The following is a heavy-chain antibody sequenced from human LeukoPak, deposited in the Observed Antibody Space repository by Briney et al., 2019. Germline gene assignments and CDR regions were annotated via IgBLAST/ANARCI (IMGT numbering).Heavy chain of an antibody. CDR3: AKVGIPAATRSWFDP. Sequence: PGRSLRLSCAASGFTFSSYGMHWVRQAPGKGLEGVAVISYDGSNKYYVDAVKGRVTISRDNSKNTLYLQMNSLRAEDTAVYYCAKVGIPAATRSWFDPWGQGTLVTVSS. J-gene: IGHJ5*02. V-gene: IGHV3-30*18. CDR2: ISYDGSNK. CDR1: GFTFSSYG. D-gene: IGHD2-2*01.